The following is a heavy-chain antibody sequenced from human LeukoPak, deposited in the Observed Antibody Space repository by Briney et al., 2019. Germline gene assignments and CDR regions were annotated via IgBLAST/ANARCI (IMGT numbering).Heavy chain of an antibody. Sequence: PSETLSLTCTVSGGSISSNYWSWIRQPPGKGLEWIGYIYHGGSTYYNPSLKSRVTISVDRSKNQFSLKLSSVTAADTAVYYCARSSTVTTHYYYYYYMDVWGKGTTVTVSS. CDR1: GGSISSNY. CDR3: ARSSTVTTHYYYYYYMDV. V-gene: IGHV4-59*12. J-gene: IGHJ6*03. CDR2: IYHGGST. D-gene: IGHD4-17*01.